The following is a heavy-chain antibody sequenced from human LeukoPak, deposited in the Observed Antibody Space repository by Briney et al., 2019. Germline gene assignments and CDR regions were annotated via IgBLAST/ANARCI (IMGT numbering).Heavy chain of an antibody. CDR1: GFTFDDYA. D-gene: IGHD3-3*01. Sequence: PGGSLRLSCAASGFTFDDYAMHWVRQVPGKGLEWVSGISWNSGRIGYADSVKGRFTISRDNAKNSLYLQMNSLRAEDTAVYYCASGVRFLEWLPSPPDAFDIWGQGTMVTVSS. J-gene: IGHJ3*02. V-gene: IGHV3-9*01. CDR2: ISWNSGRI. CDR3: ASGVRFLEWLPSPPDAFDI.